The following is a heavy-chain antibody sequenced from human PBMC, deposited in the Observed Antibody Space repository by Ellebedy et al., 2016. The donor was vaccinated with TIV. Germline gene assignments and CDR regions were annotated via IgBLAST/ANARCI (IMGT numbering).Heavy chain of an antibody. CDR3: ARSPYGDYVLDY. CDR1: GYTFTSYA. V-gene: IGHV1-3*01. Sequence: ASVKVSXXASGYTFTSYAMHWVRQAPGQRLEWMGWINAGNGNTKYSQKFQGRVTITRDTSASTAYMELSSLRSEDTAVYYCARSPYGDYVLDYWGQGTLVTVSS. CDR2: INAGNGNT. J-gene: IGHJ4*02. D-gene: IGHD4-17*01.